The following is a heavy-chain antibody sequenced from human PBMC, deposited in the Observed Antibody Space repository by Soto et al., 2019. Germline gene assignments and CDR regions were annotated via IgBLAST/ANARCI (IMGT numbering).Heavy chain of an antibody. CDR1: GFTFSSYA. CDR2: ISYDGSNK. D-gene: IGHD4-17*01. Sequence: QVQLVESGGGVAQPGRSLRLSCAASGFTFSSYAMHWVRQAPGKGLEWVAVISYDGSNKYYADSVKGRFTISRDNSKNTLYLQMNSLRAEDTAVYYCARDHDYGDRGGDYWGQGTLVTVSS. J-gene: IGHJ4*02. CDR3: ARDHDYGDRGGDY. V-gene: IGHV3-30-3*01.